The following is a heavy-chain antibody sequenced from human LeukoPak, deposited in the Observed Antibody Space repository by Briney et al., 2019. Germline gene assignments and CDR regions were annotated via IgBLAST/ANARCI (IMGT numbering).Heavy chain of an antibody. J-gene: IGHJ4*02. Sequence: GGSLRLSCAASGFTFSSYWMHWVRQAPGKGLVWVSRVNSDGSSTSYADSVKGRFTISRDNAKNTLYLQMNSLRAEDTAVYYCAKDLHYGSADYWGQGTLVTVSS. V-gene: IGHV3-74*01. CDR2: VNSDGSST. D-gene: IGHD3-10*01. CDR3: AKDLHYGSADY. CDR1: GFTFSSYW.